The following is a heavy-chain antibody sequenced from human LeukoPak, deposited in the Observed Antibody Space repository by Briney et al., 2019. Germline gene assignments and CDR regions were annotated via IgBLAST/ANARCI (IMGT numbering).Heavy chain of an antibody. J-gene: IGHJ3*02. V-gene: IGHV1-69*13. Sequence: SVKVSCKASGGTFSSYAISWVRQAPGQGLEWMGGIIPIFGTANYAQKFQGRVTITADESTSTAYMELSSLRSEDTAVYYCASLNFTMVRGVIFVFDIWGQGTMVTVSS. CDR3: ASLNFTMVRGVIFVFDI. CDR1: GGTFSSYA. D-gene: IGHD3-10*01. CDR2: IIPIFGTA.